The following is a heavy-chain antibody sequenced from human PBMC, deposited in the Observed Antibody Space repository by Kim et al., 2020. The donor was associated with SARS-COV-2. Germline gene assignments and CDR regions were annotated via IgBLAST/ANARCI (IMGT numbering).Heavy chain of an antibody. J-gene: IGHJ6*02. CDR3: ARFPYDYVWGSYRYSYGMDV. CDR2: IYYSGST. D-gene: IGHD3-16*02. CDR1: GGSISSYY. V-gene: IGHV4-59*01. Sequence: SETLSLTCTVSGGSISSYYWSWIRQPPGKGLEWIGYIYYSGSTNYNPSLKSRVTISVDTSKNQFSLKLSSVTAADTAVYYCARFPYDYVWGSYRYSYGMDVWGQGTTVTVSS.